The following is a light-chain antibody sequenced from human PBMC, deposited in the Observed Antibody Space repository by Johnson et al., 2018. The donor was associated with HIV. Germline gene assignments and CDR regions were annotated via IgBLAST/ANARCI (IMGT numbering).Light chain of an antibody. Sequence: QSVLTQPPSVSAAPGQKVTISCSGSSSNIGNNYVSWYQQFPGTAPKLLIYDNNKRPSGIPDRFSGSKFGTSATLGITGLQTGDEAEYYCGTWDSSLSAYVFGTGTKVTVL. V-gene: IGLV1-51*01. CDR1: SSNIGNNY. CDR2: DNN. CDR3: GTWDSSLSAYV. J-gene: IGLJ1*01.